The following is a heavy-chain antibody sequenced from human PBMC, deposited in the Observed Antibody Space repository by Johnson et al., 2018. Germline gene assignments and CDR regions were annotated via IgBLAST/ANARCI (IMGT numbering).Heavy chain of an antibody. CDR2: ISWDGRST. D-gene: IGHD1-26*01. V-gene: IGHV3-43*01. CDR1: GFTFDYHT. CDR3: AKGDYPNSYFFYNYYYMDV. Sequence: VQLVESGGVVVQPGGSLRLSCVGSGFTFDYHTMQLVRQAPGKGLEGVSFISWDGRSTYYADPVTGRFTISRDNSKNSLYLQMNSLRAEDPPLYYCAKGDYPNSYFFYNYYYMDVWGKGTSVTVSS. J-gene: IGHJ6*03.